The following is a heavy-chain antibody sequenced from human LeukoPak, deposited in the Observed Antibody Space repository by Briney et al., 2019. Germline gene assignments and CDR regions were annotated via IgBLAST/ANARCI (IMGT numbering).Heavy chain of an antibody. CDR1: GGSIGSGGYY. V-gene: IGHV4-39*01. CDR3: ARQRIVGAIDY. CDR2: IYYSGST. J-gene: IGHJ4*02. Sequence: SQTLSLTCTVSGGSIGSGGYYWSWIRQHPGKGLEWIGSIYYSGSTYYNPSLKSRVTISVDTSKNQFSLKLSSVTAADTAVYYCARQRIVGAIDYWGQGTLVTVSS. D-gene: IGHD1-26*01.